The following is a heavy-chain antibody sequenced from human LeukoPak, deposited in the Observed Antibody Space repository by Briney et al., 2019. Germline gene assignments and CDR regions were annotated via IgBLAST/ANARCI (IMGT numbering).Heavy chain of an antibody. V-gene: IGHV4-34*01. CDR2: INHSGST. CDR1: GGSFSGYY. Sequence: SETLSLTCAVYGGSFSGYYWSWIRQPPGKGLEWIGEINHSGSTNYNPSLKSRVTIPVDTSKNQFSLKLSSVTAADTAVYYCASTYIVAPGYWGQGTLVTVSS. CDR3: ASTYIVAPGY. J-gene: IGHJ4*02. D-gene: IGHD2-15*01.